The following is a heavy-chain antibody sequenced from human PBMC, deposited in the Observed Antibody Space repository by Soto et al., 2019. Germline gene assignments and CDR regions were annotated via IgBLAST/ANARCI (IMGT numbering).Heavy chain of an antibody. CDR1: GYTFRSNN. CDR3: ARGSMDNWNYVQP. Sequence: ASVKVSCKASGYTFRSNNMHWVRQAPGQRLEWMGWINGVNGNTKYSQKFQGRVTMTRDTSTSTVYMELSSLRSEDTAVYYCARGSMDNWNYVQPWGQGTLVTVSS. V-gene: IGHV1-3*01. CDR2: INGVNGNT. D-gene: IGHD1-7*01. J-gene: IGHJ5*02.